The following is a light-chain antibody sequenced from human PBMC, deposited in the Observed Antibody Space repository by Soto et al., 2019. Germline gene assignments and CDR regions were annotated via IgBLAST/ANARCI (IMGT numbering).Light chain of an antibody. J-gene: IGLJ2*01. Sequence: QSALTQPPSVSGAPGQSVTISCTGSSSNIGAGYDVHWYQQLPGTAPKLLIYRNSNRPSGVPDRFSGSKSGTSASLAITGLQAEDEADYYCQSYDSSLSGGVFGGGTKLHRP. CDR2: RNS. CDR1: SSNIGAGYD. V-gene: IGLV1-40*01. CDR3: QSYDSSLSGGV.